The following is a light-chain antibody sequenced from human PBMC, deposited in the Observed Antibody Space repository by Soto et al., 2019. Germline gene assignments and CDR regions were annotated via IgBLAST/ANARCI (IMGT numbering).Light chain of an antibody. CDR3: QSNDKTLGGSVV. V-gene: IGLV1-40*01. CDR1: SSNIGAGYD. Sequence: QSVLTQPPSVSGAPGQRATISCTGSSSNIGAGYDVHWYQQLPGTAPKLLIYTNINRPSGVPDRFSGSRSGTSASLAITGLQADDEADYYCQSNDKTLGGSVVFGGGTKVTVL. CDR2: TNI. J-gene: IGLJ3*02.